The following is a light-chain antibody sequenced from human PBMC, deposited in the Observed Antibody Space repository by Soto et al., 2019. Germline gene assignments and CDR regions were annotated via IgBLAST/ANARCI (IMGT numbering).Light chain of an antibody. CDR2: DAS. Sequence: EIVLTQSPATLSLSPGERATLSCRASQSVSSYLAWYQLKPGQAPRLLIYDASNRATGIPARFSGSGSGTDFTLTISSLEPEDFAVYYRQQSSYWITLGQGTRPEIK. J-gene: IGKJ5*01. V-gene: IGKV3-11*01. CDR3: QQSSYWIT. CDR1: QSVSSY.